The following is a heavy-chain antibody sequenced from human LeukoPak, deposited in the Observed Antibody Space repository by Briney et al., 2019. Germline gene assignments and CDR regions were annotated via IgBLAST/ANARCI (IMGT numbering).Heavy chain of an antibody. CDR1: GFTFSDYY. D-gene: IGHD2-21*02. CDR3: ARGGDQYYYDYYMDV. V-gene: IGHV3-11*04. CDR2: ISSSGSII. Sequence: PGGSLRLSCAASGFTFSDYYMSWIRQAPGKGLEWISYISSSGSIIYYADSVKGRFTVSRDNAKNSLYLQMNSLRAEDTAVYYCARGGDQYYYDYYMDVWGKGTTVTVSS. J-gene: IGHJ6*03.